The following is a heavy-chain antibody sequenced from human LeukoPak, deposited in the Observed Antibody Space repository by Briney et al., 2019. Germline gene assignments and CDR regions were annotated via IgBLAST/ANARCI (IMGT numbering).Heavy chain of an antibody. J-gene: IGHJ4*02. D-gene: IGHD4-17*01. CDR1: GDFLSSGDYY. CDR3: ARLSKVTTCAKFEY. CDR2: IYYSGST. Sequence: PSETLSLTCTVSGDFLSSGDYYWGWIRQSPGKGLTWIGSIYYSGSTLYNASFESRVTMSVDTSKNQFSLKLRSVTAADTAVYYCARLSKVTTCAKFEYWGQGILVTVSS. V-gene: IGHV4-39*01.